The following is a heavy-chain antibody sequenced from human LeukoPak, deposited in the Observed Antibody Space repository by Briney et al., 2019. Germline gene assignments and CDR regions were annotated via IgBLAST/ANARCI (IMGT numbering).Heavy chain of an antibody. Sequence: GGSLRLSCAASGFTFSHYAIHWVRQAPGKGLEWVAVISYDGSNKYYADSVKGRFTISRDNSKNTLYLQMNSLRAEDTAVYYCAKGRYYDILTGYYPPGYWGQGTLVTVSS. D-gene: IGHD3-9*01. V-gene: IGHV3-30*04. J-gene: IGHJ4*02. CDR3: AKGRYYDILTGYYPPGY. CDR1: GFTFSHYA. CDR2: ISYDGSNK.